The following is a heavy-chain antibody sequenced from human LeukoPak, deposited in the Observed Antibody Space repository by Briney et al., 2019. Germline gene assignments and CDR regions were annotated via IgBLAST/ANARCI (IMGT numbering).Heavy chain of an antibody. CDR1: GFTFSSYS. D-gene: IGHD2-2*01. Sequence: GGSLRLSCAASGFTFSSYSMDWVRQAPGKGLEWVSSISSSSSYIYYADSVKGRFTISRDNAKNSLYLQMNSLRAEDTAVYYCARSVHCSSTSCYAGYYGMDVWGQGTTVTVSS. CDR3: ARSVHCSSTSCYAGYYGMDV. CDR2: ISSSSSYI. V-gene: IGHV3-21*01. J-gene: IGHJ6*02.